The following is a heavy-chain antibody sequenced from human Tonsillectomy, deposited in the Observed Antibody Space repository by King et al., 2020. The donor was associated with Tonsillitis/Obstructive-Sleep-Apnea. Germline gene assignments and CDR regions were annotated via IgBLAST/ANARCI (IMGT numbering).Heavy chain of an antibody. D-gene: IGHD5-18*01. CDR3: TRGRGYNYTYYFDY. CDR2: ICYSGST. CDR1: GDSISSYY. J-gene: IGHJ4*02. V-gene: IGHV4-59*01. Sequence: QLQESGPGLVKPSETLSLTCTVSGDSISSYYWSWIRQPPGKGLEWIGYICYSGSTNYNPSLKSRVTLSVDTSKNQFSLKLSSVTAADTAVYYCTRGRGYNYTYYFDYWGQGTLVTVSS.